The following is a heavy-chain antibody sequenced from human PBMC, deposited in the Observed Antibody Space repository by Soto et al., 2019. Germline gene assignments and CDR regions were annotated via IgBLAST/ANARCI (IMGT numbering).Heavy chain of an antibody. D-gene: IGHD3-3*01. CDR3: ARTVTIFGKVTRCDP. CDR1: GYTFSSYG. V-gene: IGHV1-18*01. Sequence: PGASVKVSCKASGYTFSSYGITWVRQAPGQGLEWMGWISAYNGNTNYAHNPQDRVTMTTDTSTSTAYMEVRRLRSEDTAVYYCARTVTIFGKVTRCDPCAQGTLVTVAS. J-gene: IGHJ5*02. CDR2: ISAYNGNT.